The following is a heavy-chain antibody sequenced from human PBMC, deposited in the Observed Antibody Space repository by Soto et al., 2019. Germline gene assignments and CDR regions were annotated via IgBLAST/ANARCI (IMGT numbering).Heavy chain of an antibody. D-gene: IGHD6-19*01. V-gene: IGHV4-59*08. CDR3: AAIAGAGTGPHWFDP. J-gene: IGHJ5*02. Sequence: QVQLQESGPGLVKPSETLSLTCTVSGGSISSYYWSWIRQPPGKGLEWIGYIYYSGSTNYNPSLKSRVTISVDTSKNQFSRKLSSVTAADTAVYYCAAIAGAGTGPHWFDPWGQGTLGTVSS. CDR2: IYYSGST. CDR1: GGSISSYY.